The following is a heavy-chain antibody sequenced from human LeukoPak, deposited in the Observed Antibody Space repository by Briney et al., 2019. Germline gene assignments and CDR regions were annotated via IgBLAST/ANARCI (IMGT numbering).Heavy chain of an antibody. J-gene: IGHJ6*02. D-gene: IGHD6-13*01. CDR2: IIDSGNSI. Sequence: PGGSLRLSCAASGFTFSSCAMSWVRQAPGKGLEWVSTIIDSGNSIYYADSAEGRFTISKDNSKNTVYLQMSSLRVDDTAVYYCAKAASSSWPSYYYGMDVWGQGTTVTVSS. CDR1: GFTFSSCA. CDR3: AKAASSSWPSYYYGMDV. V-gene: IGHV3-23*01.